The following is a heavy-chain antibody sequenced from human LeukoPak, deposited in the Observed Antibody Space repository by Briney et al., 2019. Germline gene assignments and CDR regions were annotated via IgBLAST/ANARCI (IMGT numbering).Heavy chain of an antibody. J-gene: IGHJ5*02. CDR3: ARSGEGFFDP. V-gene: IGHV4-59*01. D-gene: IGHD4-17*01. Sequence: SETLSLTCTVSGGSISSYYWSWIRQPPGKGLGWIGYIYYSGSTNYNPSLKSRVTISVDTSKNQFSLKLSSVTAADTAVYYCARSGEGFFDPWGQGTLVTVSS. CDR2: IYYSGST. CDR1: GGSISSYY.